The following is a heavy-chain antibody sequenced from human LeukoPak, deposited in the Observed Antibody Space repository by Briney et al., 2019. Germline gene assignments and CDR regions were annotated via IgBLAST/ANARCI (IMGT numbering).Heavy chain of an antibody. J-gene: IGHJ4*02. D-gene: IGHD6-13*01. CDR1: GFTFSSYG. CDR3: AKTPGIAAPLNDY. Sequence: GGSLRLSCAASGFTFSSYGMHWVRQAPGKGLEWVAFIRYDGSNKYYADSVKGRFTISRDNSKNTLYLQMNSLRAEDTAVYYCAKTPGIAAPLNDYWGQGTLVTVSS. CDR2: IRYDGSNK. V-gene: IGHV3-30*02.